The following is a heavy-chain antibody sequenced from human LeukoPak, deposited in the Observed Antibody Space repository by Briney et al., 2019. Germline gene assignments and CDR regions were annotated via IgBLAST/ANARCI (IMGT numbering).Heavy chain of an antibody. CDR3: ATDGRSSGWYGFDY. Sequence: GGSLRLSCAASGFTFSSYEMNWVRQAPGKGLEWVSYISSSGSTIYYADSVKGRFTISGDNAKNSLYLQMNSLRAEDTAVYYCATDGRSSGWYGFDYWGQGILVTVSS. J-gene: IGHJ4*02. D-gene: IGHD6-19*01. V-gene: IGHV3-48*03. CDR1: GFTFSSYE. CDR2: ISSSGSTI.